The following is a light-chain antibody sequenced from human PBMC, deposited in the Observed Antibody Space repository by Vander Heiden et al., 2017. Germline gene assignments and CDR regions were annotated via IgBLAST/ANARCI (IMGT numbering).Light chain of an antibody. CDR3: QSYDSSLSGSV. CDR1: SSNIGAGYD. Sequence: QSVLTQPPSVSGAPARRGTSSCTGGSSNIGAGYDRHWYQRLPRTAPKLLIDANNNRPSGVPDLVSGSKSGTSASLAITGLQAEDEADYYGQSYDSSLSGSVFGGGTKLTVL. CDR2: ANN. V-gene: IGLV1-40*01. J-gene: IGLJ3*02.